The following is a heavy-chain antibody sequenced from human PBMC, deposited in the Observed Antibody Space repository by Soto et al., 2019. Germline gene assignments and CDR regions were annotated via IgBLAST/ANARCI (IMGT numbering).Heavy chain of an antibody. V-gene: IGHV3-23*01. CDR3: AQDRGWGVVSPSHDY. D-gene: IGHD2-21*01. Sequence: EVQLLESGGGIVQPGESLRVSCVASGFTFRNFVMSWVRQAPGKGLEWVSAIRGTGGETFYADSVRGRFTISRDNSKNTFYLQMNSLRDEDTALYFCAQDRGWGVVSPSHDYWGQGTLVTVSS. CDR2: IRGTGGET. J-gene: IGHJ4*02. CDR1: GFTFRNFV.